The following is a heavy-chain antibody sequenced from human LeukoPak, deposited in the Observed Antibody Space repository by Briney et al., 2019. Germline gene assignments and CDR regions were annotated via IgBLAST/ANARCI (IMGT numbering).Heavy chain of an antibody. CDR2: INPYSGGT. CDR3: ARVVDSSGYYSEWFDY. Sequence: ASVKVSCKASGYTFTGYYMHWVRQAPGQGLEWMGWINPYSGGTNYAQKFQRRVTMTRDTSISTAYMELSRLRSDDTAVYYCARVVDSSGYYSEWFDYWGQGTLVTVSS. CDR1: GYTFTGYY. D-gene: IGHD3-22*01. J-gene: IGHJ4*02. V-gene: IGHV1-2*02.